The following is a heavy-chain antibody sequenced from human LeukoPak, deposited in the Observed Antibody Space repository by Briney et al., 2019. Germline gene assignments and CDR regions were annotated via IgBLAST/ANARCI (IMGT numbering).Heavy chain of an antibody. J-gene: IGHJ4*02. Sequence: ASVKVSCKASGYTFTSYYMHWVRQAPGQGLEWMGWVNPKSGGTNYAQKFQGRVTMTRDTSISTAYMELRRLTSDDTAVYSCARLPHIQYYDGSGYFDNWGQGTLVTVSS. CDR3: ARLPHIQYYDGSGYFDN. CDR2: VNPKSGGT. D-gene: IGHD3-22*01. CDR1: GYTFTSYY. V-gene: IGHV1-2*02.